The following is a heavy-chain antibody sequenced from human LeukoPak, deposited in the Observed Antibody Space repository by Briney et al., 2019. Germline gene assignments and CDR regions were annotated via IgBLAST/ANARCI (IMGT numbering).Heavy chain of an antibody. J-gene: IGHJ4*02. CDR3: ARQVVAVAGTGYFDY. CDR1: GGSIRSSSYY. Sequence: SETLSLTCTVSGGSIRSSSYYWGWIRQPPGKGLEWIGSIYYSGSTYYNASLKSRGTISVDTSKNQFPLKLNSVTAADTAVYFCARQVVAVAGTGYFDYWGQGTLVTVSS. D-gene: IGHD6-19*01. V-gene: IGHV4-39*01. CDR2: IYYSGST.